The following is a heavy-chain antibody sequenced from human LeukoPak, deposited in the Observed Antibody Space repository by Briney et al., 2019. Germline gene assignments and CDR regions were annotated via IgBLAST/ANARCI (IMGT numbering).Heavy chain of an antibody. CDR2: IIPIFGTA. J-gene: IGHJ4*02. Sequence: SVKVSCKASGGTFISYVISWVRQAPGQGLEWMGGIIPIFGTANYAQKFQGRVTITADESTRTAHMELSSLRSEDTAVYYCARGELGYSYGYMAYYWGQGTLVTVSS. V-gene: IGHV1-69*13. D-gene: IGHD5-18*01. CDR3: ARGELGYSYGYMAYY. CDR1: GGTFISYV.